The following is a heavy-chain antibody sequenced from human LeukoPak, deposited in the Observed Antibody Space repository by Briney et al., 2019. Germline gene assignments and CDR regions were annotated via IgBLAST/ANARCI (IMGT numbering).Heavy chain of an antibody. CDR2: ISSNGGST. CDR3: AREGYSSGWYYFDY. D-gene: IGHD6-19*01. V-gene: IGHV3-64*02. Sequence: PGGSLRLSCAASGFTFSSYAMHWVRQAPGKGLEYVSAISSNGGSTYYADSVKGRFTFSRDNSKNTLYLQMGSLRAEDMAVYYCAREGYSSGWYYFDYWGQGTLVTVSS. CDR1: GFTFSSYA. J-gene: IGHJ4*02.